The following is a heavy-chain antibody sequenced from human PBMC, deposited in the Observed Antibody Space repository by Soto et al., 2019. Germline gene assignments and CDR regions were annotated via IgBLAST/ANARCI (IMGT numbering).Heavy chain of an antibody. Sequence: EVQLLESGGGLVQPGGSLRHSCAAFGFTFNSYAMSWVRQAPGKGLEWVSGISSSGVSTFYADSVKGRFTISRDNSKNTLYLHMNSLRAEDTAVYYCARGGLSVLYIDYWGQGTLVTVSP. V-gene: IGHV3-23*01. CDR1: GFTFNSYA. CDR2: ISSSGVST. J-gene: IGHJ4*02. D-gene: IGHD2-8*02. CDR3: ARGGLSVLYIDY.